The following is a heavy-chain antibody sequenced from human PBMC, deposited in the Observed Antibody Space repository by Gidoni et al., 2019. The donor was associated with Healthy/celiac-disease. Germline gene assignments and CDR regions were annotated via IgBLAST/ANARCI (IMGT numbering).Heavy chain of an antibody. V-gene: IGHV3-23*01. D-gene: IGHD2-15*01. J-gene: IGHJ4*02. CDR1: GFTFSSYA. CDR2: ISGSGGST. CDR3: AKVPKKRYCSGGSCYFEGIDY. Sequence: EVQLLESGGGLVQPGGSLRLSCAASGFTFSSYAMSWVRQAPGKGLEWVSAISGSGGSTYYADSVKGRFTISRDNSKNTLYLQMNSLRAEDTAVYYCAKVPKKRYCSGGSCYFEGIDYWGQGTLVTVSS.